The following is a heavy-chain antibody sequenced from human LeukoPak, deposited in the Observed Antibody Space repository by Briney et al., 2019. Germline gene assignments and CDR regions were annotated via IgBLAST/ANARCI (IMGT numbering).Heavy chain of an antibody. Sequence: GGSLRLSCAASGFTVTTKSMAWVRQAPGRGPEWVSVFYSAGSTYYADSVHGRFTISRDNSLNTLFLQMNSLRVEDTAVYYCASARDSCIGSTCYEYCPLWGQGTPLTVSS. V-gene: IGHV3-53*01. CDR3: ASARDSCIGSTCYEYCPL. J-gene: IGHJ1*01. CDR2: FYSAGST. CDR1: GFTVTTKS. D-gene: IGHD2-2*01.